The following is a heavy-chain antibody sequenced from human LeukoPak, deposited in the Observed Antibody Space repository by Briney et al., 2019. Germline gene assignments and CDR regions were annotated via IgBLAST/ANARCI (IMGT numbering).Heavy chain of an antibody. V-gene: IGHV4-30-2*01. CDR3: ASGYCSGGSCYTIMAY. CDR1: GGSISSGGYS. CDR2: IYHSGST. J-gene: IGHJ4*02. Sequence: PSQTLSLTCAVSGGSISSGGYSWSWIRQPPGKGLEWIGHIYHSGSTYYNPSLKSRVTISVDRSKNQFSLKLSSVTAADTAVYYCASGYCSGGSCYTIMAYWGQGTLVTVSS. D-gene: IGHD2-15*01.